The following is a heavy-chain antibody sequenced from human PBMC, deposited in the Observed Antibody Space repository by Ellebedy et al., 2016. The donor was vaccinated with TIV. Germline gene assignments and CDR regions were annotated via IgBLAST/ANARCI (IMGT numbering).Heavy chain of an antibody. J-gene: IGHJ6*02. D-gene: IGHD4-17*01. Sequence: GESLKISCTASGFTFSSYTMNWVRQAPGKGLEWVSSISAISSFIYYADSVKGRFTISRDNSKNTLYLQMKSLRPEDTAVYFCVRDSRVTTSYYYYGLDVWGQGTTVTISS. CDR3: VRDSRVTTSYYYYGLDV. V-gene: IGHV3-21*01. CDR2: ISAISSFI. CDR1: GFTFSSYT.